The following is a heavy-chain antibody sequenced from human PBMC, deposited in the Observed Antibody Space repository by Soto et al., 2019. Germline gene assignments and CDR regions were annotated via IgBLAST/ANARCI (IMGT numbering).Heavy chain of an antibody. CDR3: ARSQGSSTSLEIYYYYYYGMDV. D-gene: IGHD2-2*01. CDR1: GGTFSSYA. CDR2: ITPISDTT. Sequence: QVQLVQSGAEVKKPGFSVKVSCKASGGTFSSYAISWVRQAPGQGLEWMGGITPISDTTNYAQKFQGRVTITADESTSTAYMELSSLRSEDTAVYYCARSQGSSTSLEIYYYYYYGMDVWGQGTTVTVSS. V-gene: IGHV1-69*01. J-gene: IGHJ6*02.